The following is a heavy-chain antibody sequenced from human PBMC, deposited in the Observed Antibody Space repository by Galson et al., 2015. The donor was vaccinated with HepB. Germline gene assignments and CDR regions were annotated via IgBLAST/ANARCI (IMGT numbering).Heavy chain of an antibody. J-gene: IGHJ4*02. CDR1: GYIFRSYG. V-gene: IGHV1-18*01. Sequence: SVKVSCKASGYIFRSYGISWLRQAPGQGLEWMAWISPYDGNTNYTQDFKGRVTMTTDTSASTAYMDLRSLRSDDTAVYYCARAVPNRGYHSNWYLDNWGQGTLVTVSS. CDR3: ARAVPNRGYHSNWYLDN. CDR2: ISPYDGNT. D-gene: IGHD6-13*01.